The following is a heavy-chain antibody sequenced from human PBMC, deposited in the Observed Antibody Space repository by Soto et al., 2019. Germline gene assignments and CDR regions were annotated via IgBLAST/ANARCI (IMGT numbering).Heavy chain of an antibody. CDR3: ATGVIWIGYFTVDS. CDR2: FIPVYRTL. D-gene: IGHD3-3*01. CDR1: GGSFGNSA. V-gene: IGHV1-69*13. Sequence: SSVRVSCTTSGGSFGNSAINWVRQTTGQGLEWLGGFIPVYRTLNYAQKFQGRVTITADESTGTAYMTLSSLASDDTAVYYCATGVIWIGYFTVDSWGQGTRVTV. J-gene: IGHJ4*02.